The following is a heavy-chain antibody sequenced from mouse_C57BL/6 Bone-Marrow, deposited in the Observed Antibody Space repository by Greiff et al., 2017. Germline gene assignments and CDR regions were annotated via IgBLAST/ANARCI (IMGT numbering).Heavy chain of an antibody. V-gene: IGHV5-16*01. D-gene: IGHD4-1*01. CDR2: INYDGSST. Sequence: EVKLVESEGGLVQPGSSMKLSCTASGFTFSDYYMAWVRQVPEKGLEWVANINYDGSSTYYLDSLKSRFIISRDNAKNILYLQMSSLKSEDTATYYCARTGTGLYFDYWGQGTTLTVSS. CDR1: GFTFSDYY. CDR3: ARTGTGLYFDY. J-gene: IGHJ2*01.